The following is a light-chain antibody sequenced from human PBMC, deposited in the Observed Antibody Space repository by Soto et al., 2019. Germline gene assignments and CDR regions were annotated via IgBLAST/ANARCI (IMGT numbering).Light chain of an antibody. J-gene: IGKJ4*01. Sequence: EFVLTQSPGTLSLSPGERASLSCRASQSVRSSFLAWYQQKPGQAPRILIYGASTRATGIPDRFSGSGSGTDFTLTISRLEPEDFAVYYCQQYGSSPPLTCGGGTKVEIK. CDR2: GAS. CDR1: QSVRSSF. CDR3: QQYGSSPPLT. V-gene: IGKV3-20*01.